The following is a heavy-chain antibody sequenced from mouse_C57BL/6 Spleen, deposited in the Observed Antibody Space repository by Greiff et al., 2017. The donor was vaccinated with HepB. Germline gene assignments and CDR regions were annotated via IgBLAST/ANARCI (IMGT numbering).Heavy chain of an antibody. CDR2: IWSGGST. Sequence: VQGVESGPGLVQPSQSLSITCTVSGFSLTSYGVHWVRQSPGKGLEWLGVIWSGGSTDYNAAFISRLSISKDNSKSQVFFKMNSLQADDTAIYYCARKTDYGSSWGYFDVWGTGTTVTVSS. J-gene: IGHJ1*03. D-gene: IGHD1-1*01. V-gene: IGHV2-2*01. CDR3: ARKTDYGSSWGYFDV. CDR1: GFSLTSYG.